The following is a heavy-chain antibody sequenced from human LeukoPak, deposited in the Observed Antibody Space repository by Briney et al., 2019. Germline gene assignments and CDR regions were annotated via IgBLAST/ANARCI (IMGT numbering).Heavy chain of an antibody. CDR1: GFTFSDFW. CDR2: ISGDATRI. Sequence: GGSLRLSCVASGFTFSDFWMHWFRQVPGKGLMWLARISGDATRITYADSVEGRFTISRDTAKKTLYLQMTHLKVDDTATYFCARDARRHRYFDLWGRGTLVTVTS. J-gene: IGHJ2*01. CDR3: ARDARRHRYFDL. D-gene: IGHD6-6*01. V-gene: IGHV3-74*03.